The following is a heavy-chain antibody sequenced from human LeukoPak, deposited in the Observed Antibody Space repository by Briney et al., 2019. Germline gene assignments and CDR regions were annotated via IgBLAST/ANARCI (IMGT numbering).Heavy chain of an antibody. D-gene: IGHD2-2*01. Sequence: PRGSLRLSCAAYGFTFSSYAMSWVRQAPGKGLEWVSAISGSGGSTYYADSVKGRFTISRDNSKNTLYLQMNSLRAEDTAVYYCAKAFRGSTSCRTFGDWGQGTLVTVSS. V-gene: IGHV3-23*01. CDR1: GFTFSSYA. CDR2: ISGSGGST. CDR3: AKAFRGSTSCRTFGD. J-gene: IGHJ4*02.